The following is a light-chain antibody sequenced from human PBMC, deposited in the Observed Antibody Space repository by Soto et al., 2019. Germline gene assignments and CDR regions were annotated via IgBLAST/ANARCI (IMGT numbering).Light chain of an antibody. J-gene: IGKJ2*01. Sequence: EIVMTQSPATLSVSPGETVTLSCRASHSISQNLAWYKQKPGQAPRLLIYDTSTRATGIPARFSGGGSGTDFTLTISSLQSEDFAVYYCQQYNNWPPFMYTFGPGTKVEIK. CDR3: QQYNNWPPFMYT. CDR1: HSISQN. V-gene: IGKV3-15*01. CDR2: DTS.